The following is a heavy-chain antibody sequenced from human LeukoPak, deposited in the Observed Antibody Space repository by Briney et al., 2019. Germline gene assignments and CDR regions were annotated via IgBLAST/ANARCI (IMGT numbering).Heavy chain of an antibody. Sequence: SETLSLTCAVYGGPFSGYYWSWIRQPPGKGLEWIGEINHSGSTNYNPSLKSRVTISVDTSKNQFSLKLSSVTAADTAVYYCARWSGGSGSYHLGNYGMDVWGKGTTVTVSS. CDR3: ARWSGGSGSYHLGNYGMDV. D-gene: IGHD3-10*01. CDR1: GGPFSGYY. V-gene: IGHV4-34*01. J-gene: IGHJ6*04. CDR2: INHSGST.